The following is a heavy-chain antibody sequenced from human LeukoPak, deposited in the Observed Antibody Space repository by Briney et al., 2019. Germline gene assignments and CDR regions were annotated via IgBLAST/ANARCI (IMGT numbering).Heavy chain of an antibody. CDR3: ARGSNGELPDENWLDP. Sequence: SETLSLTCTVSGGSISSGDYYWSWIRQPPGKGLEWIGYIYYSGSTYYNPSLKSRVTISVDTSKNQFSLKLSSVTAADTAVYYCARGSNGELPDENWLDPWGQGTLVTVSS. D-gene: IGHD1-26*01. V-gene: IGHV4-30-4*01. J-gene: IGHJ5*02. CDR2: IYYSGST. CDR1: GGSISSGDYY.